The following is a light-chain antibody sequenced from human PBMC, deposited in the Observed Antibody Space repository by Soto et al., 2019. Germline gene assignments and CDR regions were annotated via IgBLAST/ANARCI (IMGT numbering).Light chain of an antibody. CDR2: GAS. V-gene: IGKV3-20*01. CDR3: QQFGSSPRT. Sequence: EVVLTQSPGPLSLSPGERATLSCRASQSVSSTYLAWYQQKPGQTPRLLFYGASPRATGIPDKFSGSGSGTEFTLTISRLEPEDSAVYYCQQFGSSPRTFGQGTKVELK. CDR1: QSVSSTY. J-gene: IGKJ1*01.